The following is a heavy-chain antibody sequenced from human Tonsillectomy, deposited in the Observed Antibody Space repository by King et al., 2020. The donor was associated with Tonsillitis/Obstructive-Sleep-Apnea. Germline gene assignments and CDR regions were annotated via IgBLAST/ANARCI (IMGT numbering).Heavy chain of an antibody. CDR1: GFAFDDYA. Sequence: VQLVESGGGLVQPGRSLRLSCAASGFAFDDYAMHWVRHAPGKGLEWVSGINWNSGNIDYADSVKGRFTISRDNAKNSLYLQMNSLRPEDTALYYCAKDLFYYDSSGLDVWGKGTTVTVSS. J-gene: IGHJ6*04. V-gene: IGHV3-9*01. CDR2: INWNSGNI. CDR3: AKDLFYYDSSGLDV. D-gene: IGHD3-22*01.